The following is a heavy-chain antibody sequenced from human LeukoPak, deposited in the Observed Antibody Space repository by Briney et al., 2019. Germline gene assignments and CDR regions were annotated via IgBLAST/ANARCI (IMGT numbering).Heavy chain of an antibody. CDR2: ITSDGRST. Sequence: GGSLRLSCAAAGFTFSSYWMHWVRQAPGKGLVWVSRITSDGRSTSHADSVRGRFTISRDNAKNTLFLQMNSLRAEGTAVYYCAGGSPTSLDYWGQGALVTVSS. V-gene: IGHV3-74*01. CDR3: AGGSPTSLDY. J-gene: IGHJ4*02. D-gene: IGHD4-11*01. CDR1: GFTFSSYW.